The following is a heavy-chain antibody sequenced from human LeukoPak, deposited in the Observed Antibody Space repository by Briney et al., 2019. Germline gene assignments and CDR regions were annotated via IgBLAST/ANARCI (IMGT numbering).Heavy chain of an antibody. V-gene: IGHV1-69*04. CDR3: ARDSNVEMATILPDY. CDR1: GGTFSSYT. J-gene: IGHJ4*02. D-gene: IGHD5-24*01. Sequence: GASVKVSCKASGGTFSSYTISWVRQAPGQGLEWMGRIIPIPGIANYAQKFQGRVTITADKSTSTAYMELSSLRSEDTAVYYCARDSNVEMATILPDYWGQGTLVTVSS. CDR2: IIPIPGIA.